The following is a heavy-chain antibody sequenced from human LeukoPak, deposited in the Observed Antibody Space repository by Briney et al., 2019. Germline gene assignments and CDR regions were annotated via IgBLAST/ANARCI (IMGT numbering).Heavy chain of an antibody. Sequence: SVKVSCKASGGMFSTTAINWVRQAPGQGLEWMGGNIPPFGTPDYAQKFQGRVTITADESTSTVYMELTSLTSEDTAIYYCARDPGSSVGIVVVQHATDAFDIWGQGTMVTVSS. V-gene: IGHV1-69*13. CDR2: NIPPFGTP. CDR1: GGMFSTTA. D-gene: IGHD2-15*01. CDR3: ARDPGSSVGIVVVQHATDAFDI. J-gene: IGHJ3*02.